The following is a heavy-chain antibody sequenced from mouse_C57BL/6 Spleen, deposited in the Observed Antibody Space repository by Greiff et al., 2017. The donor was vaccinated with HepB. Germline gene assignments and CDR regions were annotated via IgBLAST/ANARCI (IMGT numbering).Heavy chain of an antibody. CDR2: IHPNSGST. V-gene: IGHV1-64*01. D-gene: IGHD4-1*01. CDR1: GYTFTSYW. J-gene: IGHJ2*01. CDR3: ARDWDGVFDY. Sequence: QVQLKQPGAELVKPGASVKLSCKASGYTFTSYWMHWVKQRPGQGLEWIGMIHPNSGSTNYNEKFKSKATLTVDKSSSTAYMQLSSLTSEDSAVYYCARDWDGVFDYWGQGTTLTVSS.